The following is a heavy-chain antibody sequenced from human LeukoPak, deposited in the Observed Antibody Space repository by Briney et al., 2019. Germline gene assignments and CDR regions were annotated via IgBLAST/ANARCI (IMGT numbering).Heavy chain of an antibody. Sequence: GGSLRLSCAASGFTFSSYGMHWVRQAPGKGLEWAAFIRYDGSNKYYADSVKGRFTISRDNSKNTLYLQMNSLRAEDTAVYYCAKGTYYYAPFDPWGQGTLVTVSS. CDR2: IRYDGSNK. V-gene: IGHV3-30*02. CDR1: GFTFSSYG. CDR3: AKGTYYYAPFDP. J-gene: IGHJ5*02. D-gene: IGHD3-10*01.